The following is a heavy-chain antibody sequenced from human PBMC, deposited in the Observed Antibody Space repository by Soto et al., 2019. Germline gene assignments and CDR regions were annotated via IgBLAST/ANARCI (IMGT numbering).Heavy chain of an antibody. D-gene: IGHD2-2*01. CDR1: GFTFSSYA. V-gene: IGHV3-23*01. CDR3: ANVPWGVVVPAATYYYYYGMDV. CDR2: ISGSGGST. J-gene: IGHJ6*02. Sequence: EVQLLESGGGLVQPGGSLRLSCAASGFTFSSYAMSCVRQAPGKGLEWVSAISGSGGSTYYADSVKGRFTISRDNSKNTLYLQMNSLRAEDTAVYYCANVPWGVVVPAATYYYYYGMDVWGQGTTVTVSS.